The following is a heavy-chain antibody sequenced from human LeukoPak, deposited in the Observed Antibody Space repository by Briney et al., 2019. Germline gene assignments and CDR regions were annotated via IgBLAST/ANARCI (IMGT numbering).Heavy chain of an antibody. D-gene: IGHD3-22*01. CDR3: ARVATYYDESGYFRAIDY. Sequence: GGSLRLSCAASGFTFASYAMSWVRQAPGKGLEWVSCITGTGGSTYYADSVKGRFTISRDKSKNTLYLEMNSLRAEDTAVYYCARVATYYDESGYFRAIDYWGQGTLVTVSS. J-gene: IGHJ4*02. CDR1: GFTFASYA. CDR2: ITGTGGST. V-gene: IGHV3-23*01.